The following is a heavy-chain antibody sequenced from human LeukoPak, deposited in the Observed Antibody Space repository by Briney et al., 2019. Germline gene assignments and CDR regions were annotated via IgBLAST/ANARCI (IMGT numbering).Heavy chain of an antibody. CDR2: INHSGST. CDR1: GGAFSGYY. Sequence: PSETLSLTCAVYGGAFSGYYWSWIRRPPGKGLEWIGEINHSGSTNYNPSLKSRVTISVDTSKNQFSLKLSSVTAADTAVYYCARGFNYDRWAFDYWGQGTLVTVSS. D-gene: IGHD3-10*02. V-gene: IGHV4-34*01. CDR3: ARGFNYDRWAFDY. J-gene: IGHJ4*02.